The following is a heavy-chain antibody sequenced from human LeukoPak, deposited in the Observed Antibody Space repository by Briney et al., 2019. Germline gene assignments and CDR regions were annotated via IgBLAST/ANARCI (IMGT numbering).Heavy chain of an antibody. D-gene: IGHD5-24*01. CDR3: ARSPEMATIPGIHSQNWFDS. V-gene: IGHV1-46*01. Sequence: GASVKVSCKASGYTSTSYYMHWVRQAPGQGLEWMGIINPVGGSTTYAQNFQGRVIMSRDTSTSTVYMELSSLRSEDTAVYYCARSPEMATIPGIHSQNWFDSWGQGTLVTVSS. J-gene: IGHJ5*01. CDR1: GYTSTSYY. CDR2: INPVGGST.